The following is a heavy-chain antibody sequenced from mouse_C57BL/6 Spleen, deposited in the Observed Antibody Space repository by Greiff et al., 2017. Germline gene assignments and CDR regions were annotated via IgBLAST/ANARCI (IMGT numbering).Heavy chain of an antibody. CDR3: ARDRAITTVVEYWYFDV. J-gene: IGHJ1*03. D-gene: IGHD1-1*01. CDR2: ISDGGSYT. CDR1: GFTFSSYA. Sequence: EVQVVESGGGLVKPGGSLKLSCAASGFTFSSYAMSWVRQTPEKRLEWVATISDGGSYTYYPDNVKGRFTISRDNAKNNLYLQMSPLTSEDTAMYYCARDRAITTVVEYWYFDVWGTGTTVTVSS. V-gene: IGHV5-4*01.